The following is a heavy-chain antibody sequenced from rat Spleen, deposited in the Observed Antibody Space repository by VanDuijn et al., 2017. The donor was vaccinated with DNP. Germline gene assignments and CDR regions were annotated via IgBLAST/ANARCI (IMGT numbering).Heavy chain of an antibody. D-gene: IGHD4-3*01. CDR3: VRWNSGHFDY. Sequence: EVQLVESGGGLVQPGRSLKFSCAASGFTFSAYYMAWVRQAPAKGLEWVAYIGSPAYAPYHGDSVKGRFTISRDNAKSTLYLQMNSLRSEDMATYYCVRWNSGHFDYWGQGVMVTVSS. CDR1: GFTFSAYY. J-gene: IGHJ2*01. V-gene: IGHV5-22*01. CDR2: IGSPAYAP.